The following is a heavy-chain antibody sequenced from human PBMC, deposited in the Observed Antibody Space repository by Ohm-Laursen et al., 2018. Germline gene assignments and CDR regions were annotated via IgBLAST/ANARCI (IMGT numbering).Heavy chain of an antibody. J-gene: IGHJ4*02. CDR1: GYTFTNYY. CDR3: ARDPYYYDSSERVYFDY. D-gene: IGHD3-22*01. CDR2: INPSDGST. Sequence: GASVKVSCKVSGYTFTNYYMHWVRQAPGQGLEWMGIINPSDGSTIYAQKSQGRVIMTRDKSTSTVYMELTSLRSEDTAVYYCARDPYYYDSSERVYFDYWGQGTLVTVSS. V-gene: IGHV1-46*01.